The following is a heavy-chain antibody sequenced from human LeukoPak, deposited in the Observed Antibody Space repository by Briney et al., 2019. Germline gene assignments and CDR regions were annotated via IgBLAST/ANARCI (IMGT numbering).Heavy chain of an antibody. V-gene: IGHV3-11*01. CDR1: GFTFSDYY. Sequence: GGSLRLSCAASGFTFSDYYMSWIRQAPGKGLEWVSYISSSGSTIYYADSVKGRFTISRDNAKNSLYLQMNSLRAEDTAAYYCAREDCSGGSCYPKDYWGQGTLVTVSS. CDR2: ISSSGSTI. J-gene: IGHJ4*02. CDR3: AREDCSGGSCYPKDY. D-gene: IGHD2-15*01.